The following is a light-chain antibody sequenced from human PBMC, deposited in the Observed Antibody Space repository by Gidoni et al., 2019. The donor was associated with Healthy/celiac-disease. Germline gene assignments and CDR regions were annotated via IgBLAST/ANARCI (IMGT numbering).Light chain of an antibody. CDR1: HSVLYSSNHKNY. V-gene: IGKV4-1*01. CDR2: WAS. CDR3: QQYYSTPLT. Sequence: DIVLIQSHAFLAASQGKRATINCKSSHSVLYSSNHKNYLAWYQQNPGQPRKLLMYWASTRESGVPDRFSVSGSGTDFTLSISSLQAEEVAVYYCQQYYSTPLTFGGGTKVEIK. J-gene: IGKJ4*01.